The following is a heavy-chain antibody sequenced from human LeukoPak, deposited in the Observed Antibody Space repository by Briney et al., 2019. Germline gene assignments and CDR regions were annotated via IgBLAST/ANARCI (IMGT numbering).Heavy chain of an antibody. V-gene: IGHV1-69*04. CDR2: IIPILGIA. Sequence: SVKVSCKASGGTFSSYAISWVRQAPGQGLEWMGRIIPILGIANYAQKFQGRVTITADKSTSTAYMELSSLRSEDTAVYYCARPSVATNYYYYGMDVWGQGTTVTVSS. D-gene: IGHD5-12*01. J-gene: IGHJ6*02. CDR3: ARPSVATNYYYYGMDV. CDR1: GGTFSSYA.